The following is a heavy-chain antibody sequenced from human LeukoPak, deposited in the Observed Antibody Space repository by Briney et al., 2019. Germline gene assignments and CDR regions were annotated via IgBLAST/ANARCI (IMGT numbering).Heavy chain of an antibody. CDR2: IKQDGSEK. CDR1: GFTFSSYA. CDR3: AREFDY. V-gene: IGHV3-7*03. Sequence: QAGGSLRLSCAASGFTFSSYAMSWVRQAPGKGLEWVANIKQDGSEKYYVDSVKGRFTISRDKAKNSLYLQMNSLRAEDTAVYYCAREFDYWGQGTLVTVSS. J-gene: IGHJ4*02.